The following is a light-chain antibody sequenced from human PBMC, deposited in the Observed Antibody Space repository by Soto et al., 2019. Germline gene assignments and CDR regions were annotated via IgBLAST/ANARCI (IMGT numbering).Light chain of an antibody. CDR3: SSYSTSAAPYV. CDR2: EVR. CDR1: SSDVDNGYNS. J-gene: IGLJ1*01. V-gene: IGLV2-14*01. Sequence: QSVLAQPASVSGSPGQSITISCTGTSSDVDNGYNSVSWYQQHPGKAPKLIIYEVRNRPSGVSNRFSGSKSGNTASLTISGLQVEDEADYFCSSYSTSAAPYVFGTGTKVTLL.